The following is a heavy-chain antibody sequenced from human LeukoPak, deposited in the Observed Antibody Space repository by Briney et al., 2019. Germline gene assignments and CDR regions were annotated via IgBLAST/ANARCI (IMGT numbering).Heavy chain of an antibody. CDR1: GFTFSSYG. J-gene: IGHJ4*02. D-gene: IGHD3-22*01. Sequence: GGSLRLSCAASGFTFSSYGMHWVRQAPGKGLEWVANIKQDGSEKYYVDSVKGRFTISRDNAKNSLYLQMNSLRAEDTAVYYCARSGYYSAFDYWGQGTLVTVSS. V-gene: IGHV3-7*01. CDR2: IKQDGSEK. CDR3: ARSGYYSAFDY.